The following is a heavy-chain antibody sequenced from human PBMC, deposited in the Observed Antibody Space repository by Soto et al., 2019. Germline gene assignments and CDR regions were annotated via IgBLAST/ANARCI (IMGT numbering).Heavy chain of an antibody. CDR2: ISAYNGNT. V-gene: IGHV1-18*04. Sequence: ASVKVSCKASGYTFTSYCISWVLQAPGQGLEWMGWISAYNGNTNYAQKLQGRVTMTTDTPTSTAYMELRSLRSDDTAVYYCASKSELFYYYGMDVWGQGTTVTVSS. CDR1: GYTFTSYC. J-gene: IGHJ6*02. D-gene: IGHD1-26*01. CDR3: ASKSELFYYYGMDV.